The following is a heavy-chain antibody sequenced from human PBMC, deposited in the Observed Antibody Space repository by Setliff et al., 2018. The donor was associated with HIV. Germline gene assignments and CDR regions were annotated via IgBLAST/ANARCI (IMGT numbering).Heavy chain of an antibody. CDR2: ISYDGSNK. CDR1: GFTFSNYA. D-gene: IGHD2-2*01. CDR3: TRDLNLPGGEAFDI. V-gene: IGHV3-30-3*01. J-gene: IGHJ3*02. Sequence: GGSLRLSCAASGFTFSNYAMHWVRQAPGKGLEWVAVISYDGSNKYYADSVRGRFTISRDNSKNTLYLQMDSLRAEDTAMYYCTRDLNLPGGEAFDIWGQGTMVTVSS.